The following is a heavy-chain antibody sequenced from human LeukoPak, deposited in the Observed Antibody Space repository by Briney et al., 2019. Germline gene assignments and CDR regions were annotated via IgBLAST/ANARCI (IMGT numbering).Heavy chain of an antibody. CDR1: GGSFSGYY. D-gene: IGHD3-16*02. CDR3: ARAFYDYVWGSYRSSVNDY. Sequence: PSETLSLTCAVYGGSFSGYYWSWIRQPPGKGLEWIGEINHSGSTNYNPSLKSRVTISVDTSKNQFSLKLSSVTAADTAVYYCARAFYDYVWGSYRSSVNDYWGQGTLVTVSS. J-gene: IGHJ4*02. V-gene: IGHV4-34*01. CDR2: INHSGST.